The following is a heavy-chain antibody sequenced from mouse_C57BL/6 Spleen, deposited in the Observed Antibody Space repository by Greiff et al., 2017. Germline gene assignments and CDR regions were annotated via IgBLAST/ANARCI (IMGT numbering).Heavy chain of an antibody. CDR3: ARGGLRRGDYAMDY. Sequence: VQLQQSGAELVKPGASVKISCKASGYAFSSYWMNWVKQRPGKGLEWIGQIYPGDGDTNYNGKFKGKATLTADKSSSTASMQLSSLTSKDSAVYFCARGGLRRGDYAMDYWGQGTSVTVSS. CDR2: IYPGDGDT. D-gene: IGHD2-4*01. J-gene: IGHJ4*01. CDR1: GYAFSSYW. V-gene: IGHV1-80*01.